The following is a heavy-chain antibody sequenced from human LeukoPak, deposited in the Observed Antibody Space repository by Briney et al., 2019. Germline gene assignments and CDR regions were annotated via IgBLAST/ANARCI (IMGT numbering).Heavy chain of an antibody. CDR1: GFTFSSYS. D-gene: IGHD6-13*01. CDR2: ISSSSSYI. CDR3: ARERSRGYSSNWFDP. J-gene: IGHJ5*02. V-gene: IGHV3-21*01. Sequence: PGGSLRLSCAASGFTFSSYSMHWVRQAPGKGLEWVSSISSSSSYIYYADSVKGRFTISRDNAKNSLYLQMNSLRAEDTAVYYCARERSRGYSSNWFDPWGQGTLVTVSS.